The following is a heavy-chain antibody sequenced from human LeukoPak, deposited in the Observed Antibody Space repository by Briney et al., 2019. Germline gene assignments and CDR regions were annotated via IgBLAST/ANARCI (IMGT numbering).Heavy chain of an antibody. J-gene: IGHJ4*02. CDR1: GYTFTSYA. CDR3: ARAYGDYQGVDY. CDR2: INAGNGNT. Sequence: ASVKVSCKASGYTFTSYAMHWVRQAPGQRLEWMGWINAGNGNTKYSQKFQGRVTITRDTSASTAYMELSSLRSEDTAVYYCARAYGDYQGVDYWGQGTLVTVSS. V-gene: IGHV1-3*01. D-gene: IGHD4-17*01.